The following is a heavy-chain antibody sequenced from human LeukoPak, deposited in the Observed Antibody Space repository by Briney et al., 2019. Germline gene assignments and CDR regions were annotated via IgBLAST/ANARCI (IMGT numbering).Heavy chain of an antibody. D-gene: IGHD1-1*01. V-gene: IGHV3-21*01. Sequence: GGSLRVSCVGSGFIFSSFNMNWVRQAPGKGLEWVSSISSTGNYIHYADSVKGRFTISRDNAQKSLYLQMNSLRVEDSAVYYCARVSTGPVWGQGTLVTVSS. J-gene: IGHJ4*02. CDR3: ARVSTGPV. CDR2: ISSTGNYI. CDR1: GFIFSSFN.